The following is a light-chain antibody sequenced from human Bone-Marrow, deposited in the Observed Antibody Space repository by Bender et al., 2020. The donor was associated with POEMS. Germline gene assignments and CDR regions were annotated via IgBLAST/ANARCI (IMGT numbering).Light chain of an antibody. CDR2: SGD. J-gene: IGLJ3*02. CDR3: HSNDGSLEL. Sequence: QTGLTQPPSVSGAPGQTVTISCTGSSSDIGAGFHVHWYQVLPGTAPKLLIYSGDNRPSGVPARFSGSKSGTSASLAISGLQPEDEADYYSHSNDGSLELFGGGTKVTVL. CDR1: SSDIGAGFH. V-gene: IGLV1-40*01.